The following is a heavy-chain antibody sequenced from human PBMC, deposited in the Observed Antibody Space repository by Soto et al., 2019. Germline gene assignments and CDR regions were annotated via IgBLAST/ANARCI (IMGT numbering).Heavy chain of an antibody. J-gene: IGHJ4*02. V-gene: IGHV1-69*05. D-gene: IGHD2-8*01. CDR1: GGTFSSYA. CDR3: ATQGFCTNGVCYDFDN. Sequence: GASVKVSCKASGGTFSSYAISWVRQAPGQGLEWMGRIIPSFGTANYAQKFQGRVTMTRDESTSTVYMELSSLRSEDTAVYYCATQGFCTNGVCYDFDNWGQGTLVTVSS. CDR2: IIPSFGTA.